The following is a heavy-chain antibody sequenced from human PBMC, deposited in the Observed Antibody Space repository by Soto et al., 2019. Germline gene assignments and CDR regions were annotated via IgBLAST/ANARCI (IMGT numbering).Heavy chain of an antibody. D-gene: IGHD3-3*02. J-gene: IGHJ6*02. V-gene: IGHV4-34*02. Sequence: QVQLQQWGAGLLKPSETLSLTCAVHGGSFSGYYWTWIRQAPGKGLAWIGAIDHSGRTNYNSSLKSRVRISVDTSKSQLSLILRSVTAADTGVYYCARDRLYSHFWRGYQYEGTSGMDVWGRGTTVTVSS. CDR3: ARDRLYSHFWRGYQYEGTSGMDV. CDR1: GGSFSGYY. CDR2: IDHSGRT.